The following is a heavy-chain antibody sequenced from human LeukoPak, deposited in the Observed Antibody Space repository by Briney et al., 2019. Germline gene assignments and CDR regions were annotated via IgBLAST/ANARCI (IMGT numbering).Heavy chain of an antibody. D-gene: IGHD1-26*01. CDR1: GFTFSSYS. CDR3: ARAGGATTNDAFDI. V-gene: IGHV3-48*01. J-gene: IGHJ3*02. CDR2: ISSSSSTI. Sequence: GGSLRLSCAASGFTFSSYSMNWVRQAPGKGLEWVSYISSSSSTIYYADSVKGRFTISRDNAKNSLYLQMNSLRAEDTAVYYCARAGGATTNDAFDIWGQGTMVTVSS.